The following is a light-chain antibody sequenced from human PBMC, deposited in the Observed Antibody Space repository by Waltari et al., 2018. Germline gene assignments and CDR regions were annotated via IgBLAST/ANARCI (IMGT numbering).Light chain of an antibody. CDR1: QSVRKY. V-gene: IGKV3-20*01. CDR3: QKYDSLPAT. CDR2: ETS. J-gene: IGKJ1*01. Sequence: EIVLTQSPGTLSLSPGERATLSCRASQSVRKYLAWYQQKPGQAPRLLIYETSIRATGIPDRFSGSGSGTDFSLTISSLDPEDFAVYFCQKYDSLPATFGQGTKVEIK.